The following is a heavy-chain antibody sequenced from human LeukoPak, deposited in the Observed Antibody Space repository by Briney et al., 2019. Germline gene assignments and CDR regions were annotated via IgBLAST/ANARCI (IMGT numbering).Heavy chain of an antibody. CDR1: GFTLSNYA. Sequence: GGSLRLSCAASGFTLSNYAMHWVSQPAGEGLEWVSALGTAGDTFYPGSVKGRFTISRDNAKKSLFLQMNSLRAEDTAIYYCARQSTPHGNFDYWGQGTLVTVSS. CDR2: LGTAGDT. D-gene: IGHD5-24*01. V-gene: IGHV3-13*01. J-gene: IGHJ4*02. CDR3: ARQSTPHGNFDY.